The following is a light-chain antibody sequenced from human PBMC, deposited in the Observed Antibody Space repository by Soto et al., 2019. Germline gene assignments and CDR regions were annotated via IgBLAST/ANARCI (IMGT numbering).Light chain of an antibody. V-gene: IGKV3-11*01. CDR2: DSS. J-gene: IGKJ2*01. CDR1: QSISSY. CDR3: QQRSNGPAFT. Sequence: EIVLTQSPATLSLSPGERATLSCRASQSISSYLAWYQQKPGQSPRLLIYDSSNRPTGIPARFSGSGSGTDFTLTISSLEPEDFAVYFCQQRSNGPAFTFGQGTKLEIK.